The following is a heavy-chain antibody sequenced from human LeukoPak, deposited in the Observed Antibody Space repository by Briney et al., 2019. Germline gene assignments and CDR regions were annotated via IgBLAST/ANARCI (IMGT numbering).Heavy chain of an antibody. Sequence: PSQTLSLTWTVSGGSISSGDYYWSWIRQPPRKGLEWIGYIYYSGSTYYNPSLKSRVTISVDTSKNQFSLKLSSVTAADTAVYYCARVVRGGYSYGIHDYWGQGTLVTVSS. D-gene: IGHD5-18*01. CDR3: ARVVRGGYSYGIHDY. V-gene: IGHV4-30-4*01. J-gene: IGHJ4*02. CDR1: GGSISSGDYY. CDR2: IYYSGST.